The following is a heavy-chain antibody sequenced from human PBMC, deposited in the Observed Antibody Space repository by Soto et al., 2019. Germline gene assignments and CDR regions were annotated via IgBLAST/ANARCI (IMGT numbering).Heavy chain of an antibody. D-gene: IGHD5-18*01. CDR3: ARSRQLWLPYYYYYGMDV. CDR2: INAGNGNT. J-gene: IGHJ6*02. CDR1: GYTFTSYA. Sequence: ASVKVSCKASGYTFTSYAMHWVRQAPGQRLEWMGWINAGNGNTKYSQKFQGRVTITRDTSASTVYMELSSLRSEDTAVYYCARSRQLWLPYYYYYGMDVWGQGTTVTVSS. V-gene: IGHV1-3*01.